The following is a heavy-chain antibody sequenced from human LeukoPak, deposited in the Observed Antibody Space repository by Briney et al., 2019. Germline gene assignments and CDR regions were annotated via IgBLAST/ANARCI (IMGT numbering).Heavy chain of an antibody. CDR1: GGSFSGYY. J-gene: IGHJ4*02. D-gene: IGHD5-18*01. V-gene: IGHV4-34*01. CDR2: INHSGST. Sequence: PSETLSLTCAVYGGSFSGYYWSWIRQPPGKGLEWIGEINHSGSTNYNPSLKSRVTISVDTSKNQFSLKLSSVTAADTAVYYCARDDLKDRDTAMVPFDHWGQGTLVTVSS. CDR3: ARDDLKDRDTAMVPFDH.